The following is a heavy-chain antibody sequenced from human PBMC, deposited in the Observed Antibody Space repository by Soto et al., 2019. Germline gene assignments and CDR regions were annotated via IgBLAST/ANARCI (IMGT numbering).Heavy chain of an antibody. CDR2: FNPMSGST. CDR1: GYIFINYY. V-gene: IGHV1-46*04. J-gene: IGHJ4*02. Sequence: QVQLVQSGAEVKKPGASVKISCKTSGYIFINYYIHWVRQAPGQGLEWVALFNPMSGSTNYVQKLQGRVNVTSDTYMSTVYMELSSLISEDTAVYYCARDLSAVDYWGQGTLVTVSS. CDR3: ARDLSAVDY.